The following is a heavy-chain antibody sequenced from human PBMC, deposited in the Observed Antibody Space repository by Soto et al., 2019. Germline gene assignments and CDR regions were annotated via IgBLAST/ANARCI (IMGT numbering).Heavy chain of an antibody. CDR2: IKGDGSGK. Sequence: GGSLRLSCAASGFSFSDYYMSWVRQAPGKGLEWVANIKGDGSGKYYLDSVKGRFTVSRDNPRNSLFLQMNSLRAEDTAFYYCARDWTAGSYDFWGQGTLVTVSS. V-gene: IGHV3-7*03. D-gene: IGHD3-10*01. CDR3: ARDWTAGSYDF. CDR1: GFSFSDYY. J-gene: IGHJ4*02.